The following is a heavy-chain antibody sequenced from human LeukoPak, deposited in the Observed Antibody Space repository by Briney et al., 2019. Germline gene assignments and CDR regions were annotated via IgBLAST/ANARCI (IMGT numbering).Heavy chain of an antibody. V-gene: IGHV1-3*01. J-gene: IGHJ6*04. CDR1: GYTFTSYA. D-gene: IGHD3-10*01. CDR3: ARGASMVRGVIPSEGYYGMDV. CDR2: INAGNGNT. Sequence: ASVKVSCKASGYTFTSYAMHWVRQAPGQRLEWMGWINAGNGNTKYSQKFQGGVTITRDTSASTAYMELSSLRSEDTAVYYCARGASMVRGVIPSEGYYGMDVWGKGTTVTVSS.